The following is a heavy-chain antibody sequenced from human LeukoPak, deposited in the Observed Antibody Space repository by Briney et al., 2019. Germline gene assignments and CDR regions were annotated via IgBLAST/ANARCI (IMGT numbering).Heavy chain of an antibody. CDR2: IIPIFGTA. CDR1: GGTFSSHA. D-gene: IGHD2-21*01. V-gene: IGHV1-69*13. J-gene: IGHJ1*01. CDR3: ARDSSEFRSLIPH. Sequence: SVKVSCKASGGTFSSHAISWVRQAPGQGFEWMGGIIPIFGTAKYAQKFQGRVTITADESTSTAYMELSSLRSEDTAVYYCARDSSEFRSLIPHWGQGTLVTVSS.